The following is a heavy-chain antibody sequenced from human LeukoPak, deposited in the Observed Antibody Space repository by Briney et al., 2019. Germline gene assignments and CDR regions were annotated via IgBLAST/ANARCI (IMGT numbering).Heavy chain of an antibody. J-gene: IGHJ4*02. CDR3: ARVPQGSSWPYYFDY. V-gene: IGHV1-69*06. CDR2: IVLILGTA. Sequence: SVKLSCKASGGTFSTYAISWVRQAPGQGLEWEGKIVLILGTANYAQNVQGRVTITADRSTTTAYMELSSLRSEDTAVYYCARVPQGSSWPYYFDYWGQGTLVTVSS. CDR1: GGTFSTYA. D-gene: IGHD6-13*01.